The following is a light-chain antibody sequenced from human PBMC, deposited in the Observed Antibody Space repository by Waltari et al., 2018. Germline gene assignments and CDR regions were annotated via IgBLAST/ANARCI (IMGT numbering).Light chain of an antibody. CDR3: QHYVRLPVT. CDR2: GAS. Sequence: EIVLTQSPGTLSLSPGERAILSCRASQGGGRTLAWYQQKPGQAPRLLIYGASNRATGIPDRFSGSGSGTDFSLTISRLEPEDFSVYYCQHYVRLPVTFGQGTRVE. V-gene: IGKV3-20*01. CDR1: QGGGRT. J-gene: IGKJ1*01.